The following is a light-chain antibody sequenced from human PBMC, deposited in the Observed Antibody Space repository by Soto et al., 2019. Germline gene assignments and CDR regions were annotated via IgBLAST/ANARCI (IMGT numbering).Light chain of an antibody. CDR2: KAS. V-gene: IGKV1-5*03. Sequence: DIQMTQSPSTLSGSVGDRVTITCRASQTISSWLAWYQQKPGKAPKLLIYKASTLKSGVPSRFSGSGSGTEFTLTIRSLQPDDFATYYCQQYNSYSEAFGQGTKVDIK. CDR3: QQYNSYSEA. J-gene: IGKJ1*01. CDR1: QTISSW.